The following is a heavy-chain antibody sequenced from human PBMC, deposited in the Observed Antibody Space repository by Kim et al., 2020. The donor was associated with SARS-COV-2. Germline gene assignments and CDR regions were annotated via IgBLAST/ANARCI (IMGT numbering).Heavy chain of an antibody. J-gene: IGHJ4*02. CDR1: GFTFSSYA. D-gene: IGHD6-13*01. CDR2: ISGSGGST. Sequence: GGSLRLSCAASGFTFSSYAMSWVRQAPGKGLEWVSAISGSGGSTYYADSVKGRFTISRDNSKNTLYLQMNSLRAEDTAIYYCAKEEGFQQLVFLFDYWGQGTLVTVSS. V-gene: IGHV3-23*01. CDR3: AKEEGFQQLVFLFDY.